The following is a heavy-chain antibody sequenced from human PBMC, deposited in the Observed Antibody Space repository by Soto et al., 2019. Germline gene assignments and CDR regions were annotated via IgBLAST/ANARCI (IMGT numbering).Heavy chain of an antibody. D-gene: IGHD1-26*01. J-gene: IGHJ4*02. CDR2: ISGSGGST. Sequence: LRLSCAASGFTFSRYAMSWVRQIPGKGLEWVSVISGSGGSTYYADSVKGRFTISRDNSKNTLYLQMNSLRAEDTAVYYCAKRAWGYFYFDYWGQGTLVTVSS. CDR1: GFTFSRYA. CDR3: AKRAWGYFYFDY. V-gene: IGHV3-23*01.